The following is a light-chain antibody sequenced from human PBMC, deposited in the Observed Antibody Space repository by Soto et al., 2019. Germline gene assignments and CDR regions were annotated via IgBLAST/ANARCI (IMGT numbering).Light chain of an antibody. J-gene: IGKJ1*01. CDR1: QSISSW. V-gene: IGKV1-5*03. CDR2: KAS. Sequence: DVQMTQSPSTLSASVGDRVTITCRASQSISSWLAWYQQKPGKAPKLLIYKASTLESGVQSNFSGSGSGTEFSLTISSLQPEDFATDYCQQYNSYPWTFGQGTKVDVK. CDR3: QQYNSYPWT.